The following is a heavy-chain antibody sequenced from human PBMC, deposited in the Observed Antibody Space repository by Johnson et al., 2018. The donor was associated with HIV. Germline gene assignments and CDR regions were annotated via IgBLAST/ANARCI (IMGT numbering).Heavy chain of an antibody. CDR3: ARPADYGDYSRDAFDI. Sequence: QMLLVESGGGLVKPGGSLRLSCAASGFTFSDYYMTWIRQAPGKGLEWVSYISRSGSTIYYADYVKGRFTISRDNAKNSLYLQMNSLRVEDTALYYCARPADYGDYSRDAFDIWGQGTMVTVSS. V-gene: IGHV3-11*04. CDR1: GFTFSDYY. CDR2: ISRSGSTI. D-gene: IGHD4-17*01. J-gene: IGHJ3*02.